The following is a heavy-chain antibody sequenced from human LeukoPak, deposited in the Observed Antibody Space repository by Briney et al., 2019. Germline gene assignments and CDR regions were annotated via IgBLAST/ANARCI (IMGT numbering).Heavy chain of an antibody. J-gene: IGHJ4*02. D-gene: IGHD6-19*01. Sequence: GGSLRLSCAASGFTFDDYAMHWVRQAPGKGLEWVSLISWDGGSTYYADSVKGRFTISRDNSKNSLYLQMNSLRAEDTALYYCAKSHSAVAGNGFGYWGQGTLVTVSS. CDR2: ISWDGGST. CDR3: AKSHSAVAGNGFGY. V-gene: IGHV3-43D*03. CDR1: GFTFDDYA.